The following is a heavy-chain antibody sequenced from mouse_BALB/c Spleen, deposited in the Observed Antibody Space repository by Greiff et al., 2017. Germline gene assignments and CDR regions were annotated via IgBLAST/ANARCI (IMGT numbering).Heavy chain of an antibody. D-gene: IGHD3-2*01. CDR1: GYSFTSYW. J-gene: IGHJ3*01. CDR2: IYPGNSDT. V-gene: IGHV1-5*01. Sequence: VHVKQSGTVLARPGASVKMSCKASGYSFTSYWMHWVKQRPGQGLEWIGAIYPGNSDTSYNQKFKGKAKLTAVTSASTAYMELSSLTNEDSAVYYCTREETARATFWFAYWGQGTLVTVSA. CDR3: TREETARATFWFAY.